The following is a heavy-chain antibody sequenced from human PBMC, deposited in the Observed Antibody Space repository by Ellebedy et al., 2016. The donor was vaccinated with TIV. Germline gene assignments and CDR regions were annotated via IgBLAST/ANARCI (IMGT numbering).Heavy chain of an antibody. CDR3: ARVRDALADELDF. CDR1: GYSFTNYW. V-gene: IGHV5-51*01. Sequence: GGSLRLXCEASGYSFTNYWIAWVRQMPGKGLEWMGFIYPGDSDARYSPSFQGQVIISSDKSITTANLQWTSLKASDSGIYFCARVRDALADELDFWGQGTLVTVSS. J-gene: IGHJ4*02. CDR2: IYPGDSDA. D-gene: IGHD6-19*01.